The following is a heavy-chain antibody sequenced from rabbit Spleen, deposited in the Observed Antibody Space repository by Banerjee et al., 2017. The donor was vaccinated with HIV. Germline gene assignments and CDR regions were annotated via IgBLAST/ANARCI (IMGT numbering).Heavy chain of an antibody. Sequence: QEQLVESGGGLVTPGESLKLTCTASGFSFSSNYWICWVRQAPGKGLEWIACIDTNDGDTDYANWPKGRFTISKTSSTTVTLQMTSLTAADTATYFCARNYVNAFDPWGPGTLVPVS. V-gene: IGHV1S45*01. CDR2: IDTNDGDT. CDR1: GFSFSSNYW. J-gene: IGHJ2*01. CDR3: ARNYVNAFDP. D-gene: IGHD1-1*01.